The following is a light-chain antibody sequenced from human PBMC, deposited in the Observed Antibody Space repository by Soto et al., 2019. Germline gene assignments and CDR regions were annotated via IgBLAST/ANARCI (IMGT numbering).Light chain of an antibody. CDR3: QQYNNWPPWT. CDR1: QSVSSN. J-gene: IGKJ1*01. Sequence: ETVMTQSPATLSVSPGERATLSCRASQSVSSNLAWYQQNPGQAPRLLIYGASTRATDIPARFSGRGSGTEFTLTISSLQSEDFAVYYCQQYNNWPPWTFGQGTKVEIK. CDR2: GAS. V-gene: IGKV3-15*01.